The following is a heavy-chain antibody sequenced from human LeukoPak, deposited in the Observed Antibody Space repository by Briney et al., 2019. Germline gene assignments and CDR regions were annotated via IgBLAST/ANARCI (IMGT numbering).Heavy chain of an antibody. Sequence: SETLSLTCAVYGGSFSGYYWSWIRQPPGKGLEWIGEINHSGSTNYNPSLKSRVTISVDTSKNQFSLKLSSVTAADTAVYHCARGRNGKHIVVVIVIREGIWFDPWGQGTLVTVSS. CDR3: ARGRNGKHIVVVIVIREGIWFDP. J-gene: IGHJ5*02. CDR2: INHSGST. CDR1: GGSFSGYY. D-gene: IGHD2-21*01. V-gene: IGHV4-34*01.